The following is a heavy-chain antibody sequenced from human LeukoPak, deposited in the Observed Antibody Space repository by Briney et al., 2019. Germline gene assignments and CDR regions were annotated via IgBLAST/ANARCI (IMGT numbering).Heavy chain of an antibody. Sequence: SETLSLTCTVSGGSVSSGSYYWSWIRQPPGKGLEWIGYIYYSGSTNYNPSLQSRVTISVDTSKNQFSLKLSSVTASDTAVYYCARRRVGDLTVGSDTWFDPWGQGALVTVSS. CDR2: IYYSGST. CDR3: ARRRVGDLTVGSDTWFDP. V-gene: IGHV4-61*01. CDR1: GGSVSSGSYY. J-gene: IGHJ5*02. D-gene: IGHD2-15*01.